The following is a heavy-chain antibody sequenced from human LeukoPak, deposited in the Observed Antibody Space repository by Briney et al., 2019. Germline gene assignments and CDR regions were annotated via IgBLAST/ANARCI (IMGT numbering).Heavy chain of an antibody. V-gene: IGHV4-31*03. CDR3: ARRDSSGYYDY. CDR2: IYYSGST. J-gene: IGHJ4*02. CDR1: GGSISSGGYY. Sequence: PSETLSLTCTVSGGSISSGGYYWSWIRQPPGKGLEWVGYIYYSGSTYYNPSLKSRVTISVDTSKNQFSLKLSSVTAADTAVYYCARRDSSGYYDYWGQGTLVTVSS. D-gene: IGHD3-22*01.